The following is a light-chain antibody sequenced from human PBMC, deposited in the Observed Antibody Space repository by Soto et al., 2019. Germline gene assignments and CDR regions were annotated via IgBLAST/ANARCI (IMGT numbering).Light chain of an antibody. Sequence: QSALTQTASVSGSPGQSITISCTGTSSDVGSYNFVSWYQHYPGEAPKLLIFEVTHRPSGVSKRFSGSKSGSTASLTISGLQAEDEADYYCSSYTTDSTWVFGGGTKLTVL. V-gene: IGLV2-14*01. J-gene: IGLJ3*02. CDR3: SSYTTDSTWV. CDR1: SSDVGSYNF. CDR2: EVT.